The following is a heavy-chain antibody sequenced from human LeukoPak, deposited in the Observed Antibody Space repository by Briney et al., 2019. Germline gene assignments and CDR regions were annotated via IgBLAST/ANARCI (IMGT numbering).Heavy chain of an antibody. CDR1: GFTFSSNW. CDR2: IKPDGSGE. CDR3: ARANNSSWHN. V-gene: IGHV3-7*01. D-gene: IGHD2-15*01. Sequence: GGSLRLSCATSGFTFSSNWMSWVRHARGRGLDWVANIKPDGSGEYYAASVKGRFTFSRDNANTSLYLQMNSLRVEDTAVYYCARANNSSWHNWGQGTLVTVSS. J-gene: IGHJ4*02.